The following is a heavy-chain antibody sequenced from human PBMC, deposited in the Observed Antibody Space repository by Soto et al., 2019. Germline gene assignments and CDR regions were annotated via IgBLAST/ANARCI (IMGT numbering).Heavy chain of an antibody. CDR3: ATGYSYAS. Sequence: GASVKVSCKASGYTFTSYGISWVRQAPGQGLEWMGGIIPIFGTANYAQKFQGRVTITADESTSTAYMELSSLRSEDTAVYYCATGYSYASWGQGTLVTVSS. CDR2: IIPIFGTA. CDR1: GYTFTSYG. D-gene: IGHD5-18*01. J-gene: IGHJ5*02. V-gene: IGHV1-69*13.